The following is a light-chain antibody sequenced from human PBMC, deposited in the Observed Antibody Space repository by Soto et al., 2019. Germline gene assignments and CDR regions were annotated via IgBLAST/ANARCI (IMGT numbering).Light chain of an antibody. CDR3: HEGDACPPT. V-gene: IGKV1D-12*01. CDR1: QGVSSW. J-gene: IGKJ4*01. CDR2: TAS. Sequence: DIQMTQSPSSVSAFVGDRVTITCRASQGVSSWLAWYQQKPGKAPNLLIYTASSLHSGVPSRFSGSGSGTDFPLTITTPLPDDFATDHCHEGDACPPTLGGGTKVEI.